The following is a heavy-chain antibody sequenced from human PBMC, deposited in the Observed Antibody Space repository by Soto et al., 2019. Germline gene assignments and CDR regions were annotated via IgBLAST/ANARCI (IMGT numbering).Heavy chain of an antibody. D-gene: IGHD2-15*01. Sequence: PSETLSLTCAVYGGSFRGYYWSWIRQPPGKGLEWIGEINHSGSTNYNPSLKSRVTISVDTSKNQFSLKLSSVTAADTAVYYCARPACSGGSCYIRVFDYWGQGTLVTVSS. CDR3: ARPACSGGSCYIRVFDY. CDR2: INHSGST. V-gene: IGHV4-34*01. J-gene: IGHJ4*02. CDR1: GGSFRGYY.